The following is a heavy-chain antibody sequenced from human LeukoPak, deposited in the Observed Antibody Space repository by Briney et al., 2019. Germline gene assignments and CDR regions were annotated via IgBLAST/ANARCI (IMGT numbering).Heavy chain of an antibody. D-gene: IGHD3-22*01. J-gene: IGHJ6*02. CDR1: GFTFSSYW. CDR3: ARDTFYYDSSGHYYGMDV. Sequence: GGSLRLSCAASGFTFSSYWMSWVRQAPGNGLEWVANIKQDGSEKYYVDSVKGRFTISRDNAKNSLYLQMNSLRAEDTAVYYCARDTFYYDSSGHYYGMDVWGQGTTVTVSS. V-gene: IGHV3-7*01. CDR2: IKQDGSEK.